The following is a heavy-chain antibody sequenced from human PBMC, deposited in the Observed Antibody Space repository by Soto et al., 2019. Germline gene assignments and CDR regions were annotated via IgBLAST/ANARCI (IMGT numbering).Heavy chain of an antibody. Sequence: GASVKVSCKASGYTFTTYAMHCVRQAPGQRLEWMGWINAGNGATKYSQNFQGRVTMTRDTSTSTVYMEVSSLRSEDTAVYYCSRVDPGETSPFAHWGQGTLVTVSS. CDR2: INAGNGAT. CDR1: GYTFTTYA. CDR3: SRVDPGETSPFAH. V-gene: IGHV1-3*01. D-gene: IGHD3-10*01. J-gene: IGHJ4*02.